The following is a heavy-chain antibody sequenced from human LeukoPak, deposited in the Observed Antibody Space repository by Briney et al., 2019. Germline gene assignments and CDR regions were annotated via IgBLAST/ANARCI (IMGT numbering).Heavy chain of an antibody. V-gene: IGHV1-69*13. CDR3: ASPAYCSSTSCPFDY. Sequence: SVKVSCKASGGTFSSYAISWVRQAPGQGLEWMGGIIPIFGTANYAQKFQGRVTITADESTSTAYMELSSLRSEDTAVYYCASPAYCSSTSCPFDYWGQGTLVTVSS. J-gene: IGHJ4*02. CDR1: GGTFSSYA. CDR2: IIPIFGTA. D-gene: IGHD2-2*01.